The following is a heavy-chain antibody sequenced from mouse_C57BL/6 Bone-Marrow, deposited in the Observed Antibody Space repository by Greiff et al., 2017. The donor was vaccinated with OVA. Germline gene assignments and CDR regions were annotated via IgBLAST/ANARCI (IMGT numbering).Heavy chain of an antibody. D-gene: IGHD1-1*01. V-gene: IGHV5-4*03. CDR2: ISDGGSYT. J-gene: IGHJ3*01. CDR3: ARAVYYGPFAY. CDR1: GFTFSSYA. Sequence: EVNVVESGGGLVKPGGSLKLSCAASGFTFSSYAMSWVRQTPEKRLEWVATISDGGSYTYYPDNVKGRFTISRDNAKNNLYLQMSHLKSEDTAMYYCARAVYYGPFAYWGQGTLVTVSA.